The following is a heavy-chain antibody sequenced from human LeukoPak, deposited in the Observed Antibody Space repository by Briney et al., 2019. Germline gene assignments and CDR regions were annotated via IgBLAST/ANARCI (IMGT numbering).Heavy chain of an antibody. CDR1: GFTFSSYW. D-gene: IGHD2-15*01. J-gene: IGHJ4*02. Sequence: GGSLRLSCAASGFTFSSYWMSWVRQAPGKGLEWVANIKQDGSEKFYVDSVKGRFTISRDNSKNTLYLQMNSLRAEDTAVYYCARGRYCSGGSCYLPPPNLFDYWGQGTLVTVSS. CDR3: ARGRYCSGGSCYLPPPNLFDY. CDR2: IKQDGSEK. V-gene: IGHV3-7*01.